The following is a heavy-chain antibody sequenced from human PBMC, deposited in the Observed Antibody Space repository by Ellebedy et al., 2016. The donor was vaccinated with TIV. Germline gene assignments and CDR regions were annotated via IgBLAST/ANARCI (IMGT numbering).Heavy chain of an antibody. CDR3: ARPPAWIVGATTYFDL. Sequence: PGGSLRLSCAASGFASSRYGMHWVRQAPGKGLEWVAVIRYDGSNKYYADSVKGRFTISRDNSKNTLYLQMNSLRAEDKAVYYCARPPAWIVGATTYFDLWGRGTLVTVSS. J-gene: IGHJ2*01. CDR1: GFASSRYG. V-gene: IGHV3-33*01. CDR2: IRYDGSNK. D-gene: IGHD1-26*01.